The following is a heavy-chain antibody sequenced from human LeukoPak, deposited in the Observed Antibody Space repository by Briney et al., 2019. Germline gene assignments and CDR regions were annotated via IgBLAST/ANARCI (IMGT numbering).Heavy chain of an antibody. CDR3: ARDTGYYDSSGNYYFDY. CDR2: INPSGGST. J-gene: IGHJ4*02. V-gene: IGHV1-46*01. D-gene: IGHD3-22*01. CDR1: GYTFTSYY. Sequence: GVSVKVSCKASGYTFTSYYMHWVRQAPGQGLEWMGIINPSGGSTSYAQKFQGRVTMTRDTSTSTVYMELSSLRSEDTAVYYCARDTGYYDSSGNYYFDYWGQGTLVTVSS.